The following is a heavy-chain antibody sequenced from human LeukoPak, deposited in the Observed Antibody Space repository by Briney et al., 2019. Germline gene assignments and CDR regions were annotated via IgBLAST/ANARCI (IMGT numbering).Heavy chain of an antibody. D-gene: IGHD6-13*01. CDR3: ARVRAAAGTYYFDY. V-gene: IGHV1-2*02. CDR2: INPDSGGT. J-gene: IGHJ4*02. Sequence: ASVKVSCGASGYTFTGYYMHWVRQAPGQGLEWMGWINPDSGGTNYAQRFHGRVTMTRDTSISTAYMELSRLRSDDTAVYYCARVRAAAGTYYFDYWGQGTLVTVSS. CDR1: GYTFTGYY.